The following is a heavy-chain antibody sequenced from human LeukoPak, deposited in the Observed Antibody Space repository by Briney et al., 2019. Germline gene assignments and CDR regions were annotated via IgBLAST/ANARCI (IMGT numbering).Heavy chain of an antibody. CDR1: GGSINNYY. J-gene: IGHJ4*02. Sequence: SETLSLSCIVSGGSINNYYCSWVRQSPGRGLEWIGYIYYTGITNYNPSLRSRVILSVDTSKNQFSLKLRSATAADTAVYFCARASSTPGSGYYPFDYWGQGTLVTVSS. D-gene: IGHD3-3*01. CDR2: IYYTGIT. V-gene: IGHV4-59*01. CDR3: ARASSTPGSGYYPFDY.